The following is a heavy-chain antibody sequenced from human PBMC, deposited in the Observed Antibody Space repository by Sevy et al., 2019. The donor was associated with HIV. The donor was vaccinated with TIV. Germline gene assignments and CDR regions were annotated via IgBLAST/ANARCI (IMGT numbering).Heavy chain of an antibody. V-gene: IGHV2-5*02. J-gene: IGHJ3*02. CDR2: IYWDDDK. CDR1: GFSLSTNGVG. CDR3: ARRRVLRYCSIDSWHGWTEDAFDI. Sequence: SGPTLVKPTQTLALTCTFSGFSLSTNGVGVGWIRQPPGKALEWLAIIYWDDDKPYSPSLKSRLPITQYTSKNQVVLKMTNXDPLDKATYYCARRRVLRYCSIDSWHGWTEDAFDIRGQGTTVTVSS. D-gene: IGHD2-2*01.